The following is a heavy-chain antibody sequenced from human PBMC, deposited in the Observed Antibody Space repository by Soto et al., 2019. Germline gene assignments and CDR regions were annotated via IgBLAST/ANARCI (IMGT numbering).Heavy chain of an antibody. V-gene: IGHV3-74*03. CDR1: GFMFSGFC. CDR3: ARVPNQKAIGPFYAI. D-gene: IGHD2-2*01. J-gene: IGHJ4*02. Sequence: PGRSLRLSCAPSGFMFSGFCMHCVRQVPGKGLVWVSRINSDESVKAYASSVKGRFTIARDNAKQMLYLQMNSLRTEHTAVYYCARVPNQKAIGPFYAIWGQGTLVTVSS. CDR2: INSDESVK.